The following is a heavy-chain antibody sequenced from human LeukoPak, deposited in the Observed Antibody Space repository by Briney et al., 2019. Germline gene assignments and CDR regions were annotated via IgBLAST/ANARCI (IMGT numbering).Heavy chain of an antibody. J-gene: IGHJ4*02. V-gene: IGHV4-39*01. Sequence: PSETLSLTCTVSGGSISSSNYYWGWIRQPPGKGLEWIGSIYYSGITYYNPSLKSRVTISVETSNNQFSLKLSSVTAADTAMYYCARLLIYCSSTTCHFYCWGQGTLVTVSS. CDR3: ARLLIYCSSTTCHFYC. CDR1: GGSISSSNYY. CDR2: IYYSGIT. D-gene: IGHD2-2*01.